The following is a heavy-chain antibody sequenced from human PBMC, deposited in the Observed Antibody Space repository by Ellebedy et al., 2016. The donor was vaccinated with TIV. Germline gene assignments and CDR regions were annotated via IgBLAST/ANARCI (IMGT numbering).Heavy chain of an antibody. D-gene: IGHD6-25*01. CDR1: GFTFTDFY. CDR2: IGESGRNT. V-gene: IGHV3-11*01. CDR3: AKEIRTRSGAGFDV. J-gene: IGHJ3*01. Sequence: GESLKISCAASGFTFTDFYMAWIRQAPGKGLEWVSHIGESGRNTNYADSVKGRFTISRDNAKNSLFLQMNTLRADDTAVYYCAKEIRTRSGAGFDVWGQGTMVTVSS.